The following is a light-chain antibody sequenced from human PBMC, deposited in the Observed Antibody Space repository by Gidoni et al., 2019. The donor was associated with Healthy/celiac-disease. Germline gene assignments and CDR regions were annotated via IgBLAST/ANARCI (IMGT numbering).Light chain of an antibody. Sequence: SYVLTQPPSVSVAPGPTARITCGGNNIGSKSVHWYQQKPVQAPVLVVYDDSDRPSGIPERFSGSNSGNTATRTISRGEAGDEADYYCQVCDSSSDHVVFGGGTKLTVL. CDR2: DDS. CDR3: QVCDSSSDHVV. J-gene: IGLJ2*01. V-gene: IGLV3-21*02. CDR1: NIGSKS.